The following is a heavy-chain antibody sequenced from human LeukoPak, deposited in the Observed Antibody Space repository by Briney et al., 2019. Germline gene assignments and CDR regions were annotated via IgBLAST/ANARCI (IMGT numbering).Heavy chain of an antibody. CDR3: ASEYSSSWYVPYYYYYMDV. Sequence: GGSLRLSCAASGFTFSSYGMHWVRQAPGKGLEWVSYISSSSSTIYYADSVKGRFTISRDNAKNSLYLQMNSLRAEDTAVYYCASEYSSSWYVPYYYYYMDVWGKGTTVTVSS. CDR2: ISSSSSTI. V-gene: IGHV3-48*01. CDR1: GFTFSSYG. J-gene: IGHJ6*03. D-gene: IGHD6-13*01.